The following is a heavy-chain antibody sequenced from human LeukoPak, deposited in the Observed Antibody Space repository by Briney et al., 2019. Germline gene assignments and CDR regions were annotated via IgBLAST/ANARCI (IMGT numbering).Heavy chain of an antibody. V-gene: IGHV3-74*01. CDR1: GFTFSSYW. J-gene: IGHJ4*02. Sequence: GGSLRLSCAASGFTFSSYWMHWVRQAPGKGLVWVSRIGDGGSTTTYADSVKGRFTISRDNAKNTLYLQMNGLRAEDTAVYYCSRSAYYDGSGNYYDYWGQGTLVTVSS. D-gene: IGHD3-22*01. CDR3: SRSAYYDGSGNYYDY. CDR2: IGDGGSTT.